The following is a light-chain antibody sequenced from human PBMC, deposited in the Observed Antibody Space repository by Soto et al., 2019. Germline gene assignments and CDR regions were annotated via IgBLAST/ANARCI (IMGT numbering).Light chain of an antibody. V-gene: IGKV1-33*01. CDR3: QQYDNFPPYA. CDR2: DAS. J-gene: IGKJ2*01. Sequence: DIQMTQSPSSLSASVGDRVTITCQASRDISVYLNWYQQKPGKPPKLLVFDASNLQTGVPSRFSGTGSGTHFTFTISCLQPEDIATYYCQQYDNFPPYAFGQGTRLEIK. CDR1: RDISVY.